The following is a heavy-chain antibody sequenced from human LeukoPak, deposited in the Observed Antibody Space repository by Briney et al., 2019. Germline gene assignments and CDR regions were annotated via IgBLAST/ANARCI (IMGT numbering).Heavy chain of an antibody. D-gene: IGHD3-10*01. V-gene: IGHV3-74*01. J-gene: IGHJ4*02. CDR1: GFTFSNYW. Sequence: GGSLRLSCAASGFTFSNYWMQWVPQAPGKGRVWVLRINTDGSSTARTDSGKGRLTIHRDHGKITLYLKMHTERAADACVYYCVRSLSFGGQGTLVTVSS. CDR2: INTDGSST. CDR3: VRSLSF.